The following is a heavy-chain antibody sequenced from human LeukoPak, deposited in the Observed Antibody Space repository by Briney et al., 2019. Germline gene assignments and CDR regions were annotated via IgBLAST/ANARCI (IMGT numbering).Heavy chain of an antibody. CDR1: GGSFSNYY. V-gene: IGHV4-4*07. J-gene: IGHJ4*02. CDR2: IFTSGNT. Sequence: SGTLSLTCTVSGGSFSNYYWNWIRQPAGMGLEWIGRIFTSGNTDYNPSLKSRVTMSVDTSKNQFSLKVSSVTAADTAVYYCTRSTTATHAYDYWGQGTLVTVSA. D-gene: IGHD1-1*01. CDR3: TRSTTATHAYDY.